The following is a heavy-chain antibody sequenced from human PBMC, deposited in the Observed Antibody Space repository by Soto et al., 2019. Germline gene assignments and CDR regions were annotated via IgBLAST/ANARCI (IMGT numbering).Heavy chain of an antibody. CDR2: ISAYNGNT. CDR3: AREVSPRYYYDSSGYVDY. V-gene: IGHV1-18*01. CDR1: GYTFTSYG. Sequence: ASVKVSCKASGYTFTSYGISWVRQAPGQGLEWMGWISAYNGNTNYAQKLQGRVTMTTDTSTSTAYMELRSLRSDDTAVYYCAREVSPRYYYDSSGYVDYWGQVTLLTVSS. D-gene: IGHD3-22*01. J-gene: IGHJ4*02.